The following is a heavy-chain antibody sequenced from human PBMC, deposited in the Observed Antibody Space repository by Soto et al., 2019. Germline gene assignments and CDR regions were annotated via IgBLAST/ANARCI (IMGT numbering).Heavy chain of an antibody. D-gene: IGHD3-9*01. CDR1: GFTFSSYG. CDR3: AREYYDILTGYYLRVPDFDY. Sequence: PGGSLRLSCAASGFTFSSYGMHWVRQAPGKGLEWVAVIWYDGSNKYYADSVKGRFTISRDNSKNTLYLQMNSLRAEDTAVYYCAREYYDILTGYYLRVPDFDYWGQGTLVTVSS. V-gene: IGHV3-33*01. J-gene: IGHJ4*02. CDR2: IWYDGSNK.